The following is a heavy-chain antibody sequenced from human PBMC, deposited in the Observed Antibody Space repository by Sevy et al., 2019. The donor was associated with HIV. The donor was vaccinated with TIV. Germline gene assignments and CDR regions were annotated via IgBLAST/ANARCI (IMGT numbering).Heavy chain of an antibody. CDR2: IIPILNTV. J-gene: IGHJ4*02. D-gene: IGHD6-19*01. CDR1: GGNFKSYG. V-gene: IGHV1-69*13. CDR3: VRGGGNGWYYFDY. Sequence: ASVKVSCKASGGNFKSYGISWVRQAPGQGLEWMGGIIPILNTVHYAQKFQGRVTITADESTKTAYMELSSLRSEDTAVYYCVRGGGNGWYYFDYWGQETLVTVSS.